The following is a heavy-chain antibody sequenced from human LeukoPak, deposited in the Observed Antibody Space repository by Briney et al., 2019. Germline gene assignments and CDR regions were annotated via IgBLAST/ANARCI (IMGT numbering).Heavy chain of an antibody. CDR1: GGSISSGDYY. D-gene: IGHD6-13*01. CDR3: ARVNRPAAGTEGAFDI. Sequence: PSETLSLTCTVSGGSISSGDYYWSWIRQPPGKGLEWIGYIYYSGSTYYNPSLKSRVTISVDTSKNQFSLKLSSVTAADTAVYYCARVNRPAAGTEGAFDIWGQGTMVTVSS. J-gene: IGHJ3*02. CDR2: IYYSGST. V-gene: IGHV4-30-4*02.